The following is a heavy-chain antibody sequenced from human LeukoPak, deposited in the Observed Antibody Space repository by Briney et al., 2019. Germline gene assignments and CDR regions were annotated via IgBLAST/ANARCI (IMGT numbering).Heavy chain of an antibody. CDR3: ARAVRDRKYGYAFDI. CDR1: GGFISSYY. V-gene: IGHV4-59*01. CDR2: IYYSGST. Sequence: SETLSLTCTLSGGFISSYYWTWIRQHPGKGLEWIGYIYYSGSTNYNPYLKSRVTISVDTPKNQFSLKLHSVTAADTAVYYCARAVRDRKYGYAFDIWGQGTMVTVSS. J-gene: IGHJ3*02. D-gene: IGHD4-17*01.